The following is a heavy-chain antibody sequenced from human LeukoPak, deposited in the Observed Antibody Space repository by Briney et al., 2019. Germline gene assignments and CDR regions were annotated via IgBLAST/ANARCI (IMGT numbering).Heavy chain of an antibody. J-gene: IGHJ6*03. CDR3: ARGRRAAAGTGYYYYYMDV. V-gene: IGHV4-39*07. CDR2: IYFSGST. Sequence: SETLSLTRTVSGGSISYSNSYWGWIRQPPGKGLEWIGNIYFSGSTYYKQSLKSRVTISVDTSKNQFSLKLSSVTAADTAVYYCARGRRAAAGTGYYYYYMDVWGKGTTVTVSS. CDR1: GGSISYSNSY. D-gene: IGHD6-13*01.